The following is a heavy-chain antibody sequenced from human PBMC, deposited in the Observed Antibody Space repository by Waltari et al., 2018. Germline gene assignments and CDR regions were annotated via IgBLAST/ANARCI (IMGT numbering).Heavy chain of an antibody. J-gene: IGHJ6*03. V-gene: IGHV4-59*08. CDR3: ARQVEDWNDVRYYYYMDV. CDR2: IYYSGST. D-gene: IGHD1-1*01. CDR1: GGSISSYY. Sequence: QVQLQESGPGLVKPSETLSLTCTVSGGSISSYYWSWIRQPPGKGLEWIGYIYYSGSTNYNPSLKSRVTISVDTSKNQFSLKLSSVTAADTAVYYCARQVEDWNDVRYYYYMDVWGKGTTVTVSS.